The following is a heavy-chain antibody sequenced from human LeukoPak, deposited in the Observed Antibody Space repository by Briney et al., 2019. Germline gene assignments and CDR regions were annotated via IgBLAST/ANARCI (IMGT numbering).Heavy chain of an antibody. CDR3: ARGNSDPHYYDSSGQLAPD. V-gene: IGHV4-34*01. J-gene: IGHJ4*02. D-gene: IGHD3-22*01. Sequence: SETLSLTCAVYGGSFSGYYWSWLRQPPGKGLEWIGEINHSGSTNYNPSLKSRVTISVDTSKNQFSLKLSSVTAADTAVYYCARGNSDPHYYDSSGQLAPDWGQGTLVTVSS. CDR1: GGSFSGYY. CDR2: INHSGST.